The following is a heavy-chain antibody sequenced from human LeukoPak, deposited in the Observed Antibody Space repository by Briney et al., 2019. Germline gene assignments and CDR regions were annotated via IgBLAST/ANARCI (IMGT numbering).Heavy chain of an antibody. Sequence: GGSLRLSCAASRFTFSNYEMHWVRQAPGKGLEWVAVISYDGSKKNYADSVKGRFTISRDNSKNTLYLQMKSLRGEDTAVYYCARAPWELTDYYYMDVWGKGTPVTVSS. D-gene: IGHD1-26*01. J-gene: IGHJ6*03. CDR3: ARAPWELTDYYYMDV. V-gene: IGHV3-30-3*01. CDR2: ISYDGSKK. CDR1: RFTFSNYE.